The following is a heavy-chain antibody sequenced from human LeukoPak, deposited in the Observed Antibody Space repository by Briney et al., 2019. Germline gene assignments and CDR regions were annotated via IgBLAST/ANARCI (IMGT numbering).Heavy chain of an antibody. CDR2: INSDGSST. CDR3: ARGGTMVRGVPSSYYYYGMDV. D-gene: IGHD3-10*01. Sequence: GGSLRLSCAASGFTFSSYWMPWVRQAPGKGLVWVSRINSDGSSTSYADSVKGRFTISRDNAKNTLYLQMNSLRAEDTAVYYCARGGTMVRGVPSSYYYYGMDVWGQGTTVTVSS. CDR1: GFTFSSYW. V-gene: IGHV3-74*01. J-gene: IGHJ6*02.